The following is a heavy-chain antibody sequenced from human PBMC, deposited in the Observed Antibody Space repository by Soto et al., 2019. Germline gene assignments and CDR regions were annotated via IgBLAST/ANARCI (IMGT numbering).Heavy chain of an antibody. D-gene: IGHD3-3*01. Sequence: SETLSLTCNVSGGSISDFYWSWIRQSPGKRLEWIGYLYYTGSTNYNPALKSRVTISLDTSKNQFSLKVRSVTAADAAVYYCARGGGYDFRSSQAPPIDVWGQGTTVTVSS. CDR3: ARGGGYDFRSSQAPPIDV. J-gene: IGHJ6*02. CDR1: GGSISDFY. V-gene: IGHV4-59*01. CDR2: LYYTGST.